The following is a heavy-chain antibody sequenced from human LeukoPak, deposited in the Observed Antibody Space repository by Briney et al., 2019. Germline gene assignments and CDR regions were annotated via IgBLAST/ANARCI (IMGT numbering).Heavy chain of an antibody. CDR1: GYTFTGYY. D-gene: IGHD1-26*01. V-gene: IGHV1-18*04. CDR2: ISAYNGNT. J-gene: IGHJ4*02. CDR3: ARVVGWWELLVLDY. Sequence: GASVKVSCKASGYTFTGYYMHWVRQAPGQGLEWMGWISAYNGNTNYAQKLQGRVTMTTDTSTSTAYMELRSLRSDDTAVYYCARVVGWWELLVLDYWGQGTLVTVSS.